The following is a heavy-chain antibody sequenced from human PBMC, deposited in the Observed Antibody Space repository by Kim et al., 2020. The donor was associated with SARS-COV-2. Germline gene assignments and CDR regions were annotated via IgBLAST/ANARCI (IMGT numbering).Heavy chain of an antibody. Sequence: SETLSLTCTVSGGSISSSSYYWGWIRQPPGKGLEWIGSIYYSGSTYYNPSLKSRVTISVDTSKNQFSLKLSSVTAADTAVYYCARRTHSTYYDILTGYSQYYFDYWGQGTLVTVSS. CDR1: GGSISSSSYY. CDR3: ARRTHSTYYDILTGYSQYYFDY. CDR2: IYYSGST. J-gene: IGHJ4*02. V-gene: IGHV4-39*01. D-gene: IGHD3-9*01.